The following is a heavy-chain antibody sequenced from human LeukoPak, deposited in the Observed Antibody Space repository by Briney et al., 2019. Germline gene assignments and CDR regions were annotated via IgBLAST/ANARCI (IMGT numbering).Heavy chain of an antibody. J-gene: IGHJ3*02. CDR2: IYTSGST. CDR1: GSSISCYY. V-gene: IGHV4-4*07. CDR3: ARTVAEEAFDI. D-gene: IGHD6-19*01. Sequence: ASETLSLTCTVSGSSISCYYWSWIRQPAGKGLEWIGRIYTSGSTNYNPSLKSRVTMSVDTSKNQFSLKLSSVTAADTAVYYCARTVAEEAFDIWGQGTMVTVSS.